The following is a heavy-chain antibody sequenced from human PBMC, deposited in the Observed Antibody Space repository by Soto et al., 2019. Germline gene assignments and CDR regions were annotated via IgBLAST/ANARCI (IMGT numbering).Heavy chain of an antibody. Sequence: QVQLQQWGAGLLKPSETLSLTCAVYGGSFSGYYWSWIRQPPGKGLEWIGEINHSGSTNYNPSLKSRVTISVDTSKNQFSLKLSFVTAADTAVYYCARERPVGSSSWYASAWFDPWGQGTLVTVSS. V-gene: IGHV4-34*01. CDR1: GGSFSGYY. CDR2: INHSGST. CDR3: ARERPVGSSSWYASAWFDP. J-gene: IGHJ5*02. D-gene: IGHD6-13*01.